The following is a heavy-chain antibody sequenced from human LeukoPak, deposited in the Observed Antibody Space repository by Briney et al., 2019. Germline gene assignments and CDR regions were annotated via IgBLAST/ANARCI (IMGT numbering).Heavy chain of an antibody. V-gene: IGHV4-39*07. D-gene: IGHD1-26*01. J-gene: IGHJ5*02. CDR2: IYYGGSI. CDR3: ARAGWELLSASFDP. Sequence: GSLRLSCAASGFTFSSYSMNWVRQPPGKGLEWVGTIYYGGSIYGDPSLKGRITISLDTSKNQFSLKLNSVIAADTAVYYCARAGWELLSASFDPWGQGTLVIVSS. CDR1: GFTFSSYS.